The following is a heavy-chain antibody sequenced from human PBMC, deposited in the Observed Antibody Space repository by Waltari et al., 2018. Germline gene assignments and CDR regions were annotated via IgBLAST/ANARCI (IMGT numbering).Heavy chain of an antibody. V-gene: IGHV3-30*02. J-gene: IGHJ4*02. CDR3: AKYTGYCTGGVCYTIDY. D-gene: IGHD2-8*02. CDR1: GFTFSSYG. CDR2: IRYDGSNK. Sequence: QVQLVESGGGVVQPGGSLRLSCAASGFTFSSYGMHWVRQAPGKGLEWVAFIRYDGSNKYYADSVKGRFTISRDNSKNTLYLQMNSLRAEDTAVYYCAKYTGYCTGGVCYTIDYWGQGTLVTVSS.